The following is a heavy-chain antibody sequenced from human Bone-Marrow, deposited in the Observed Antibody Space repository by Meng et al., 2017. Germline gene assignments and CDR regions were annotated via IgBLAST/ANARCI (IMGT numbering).Heavy chain of an antibody. V-gene: IGHV6-1*01. Sequence: QVKLQQSGPGLVKPSQTLSLTYAISGDSVSSNSAAWNWIRQSPSRGLEWLGRTYYKSKWSNNYAVSVKSRITINPDTSKNQFSLQLNSVTPEDTAVYYCASSIDYGDYYFDFWGQGTLVTVSS. J-gene: IGHJ4*02. CDR2: TYYKSKWSN. CDR3: ASSIDYGDYYFDF. D-gene: IGHD4-17*01. CDR1: GDSVSSNSAA.